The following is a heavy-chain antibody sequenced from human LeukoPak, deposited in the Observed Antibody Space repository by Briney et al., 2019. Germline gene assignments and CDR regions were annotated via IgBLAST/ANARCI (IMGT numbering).Heavy chain of an antibody. V-gene: IGHV4-39*01. CDR1: GDSISGVSYY. J-gene: IGHJ4*02. Sequence: SETLSLTCSVSGDSISGVSYYWGWIRQPPGKGLEWIGKIYYSGSSYNNPSLESRVVISLDTSRNQFSLKLTSVTATDTAVYYCARQGAVGATGFDFWGQGILVTVSS. CDR2: IYYSGSS. CDR3: ARQGAVGATGFDF. D-gene: IGHD1-26*01.